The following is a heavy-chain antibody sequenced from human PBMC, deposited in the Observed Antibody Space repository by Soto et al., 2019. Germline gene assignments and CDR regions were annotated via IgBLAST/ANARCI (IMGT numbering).Heavy chain of an antibody. CDR2: INPNSGGT. D-gene: IGHD2-15*01. J-gene: IGHJ5*02. V-gene: IGHV1-2*04. CDR3: ASGPSIHCSGGSCYRWFDP. Sequence: AAVKVSCKASGYTFTGYYMHWVRQAPGQGLEWMGWINPNSGGTNYAQKFQGWVTMTRDTSISTAYMELSRLRSDDTAVYYCASGPSIHCSGGSCYRWFDPWGQGTLLTVSS. CDR1: GYTFTGYY.